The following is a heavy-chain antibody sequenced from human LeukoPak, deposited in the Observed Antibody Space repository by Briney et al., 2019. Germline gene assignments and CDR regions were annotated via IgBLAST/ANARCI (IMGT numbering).Heavy chain of an antibody. CDR3: AKDRWLQLKWGGFFDY. Sequence: PGGSLRLSCTASGFTFGRYAMHWLRQAPGKGLEWVAVIAYDGSNKYSADSLKGQGRFTISRDNSKNTLYLQMNSLRAEDTAVYYCAKDRWLQLKWGGFFDYWGQGTLVTVSS. J-gene: IGHJ4*02. D-gene: IGHD5-24*01. V-gene: IGHV3-30*04. CDR1: GFTFGRYA. CDR2: IAYDGSNK.